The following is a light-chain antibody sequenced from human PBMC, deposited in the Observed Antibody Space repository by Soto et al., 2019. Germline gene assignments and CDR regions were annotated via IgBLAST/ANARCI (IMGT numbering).Light chain of an antibody. CDR3: QSNDSSLSVV. V-gene: IGLV1-40*01. CDR2: GNS. Sequence: QSVLTQPPSVSGAPGQRVTISCTGSSSNIGAGYDVHWYQQLPGTAPKLLIYGNSNRPSGVPDRFSGSKSGTSASLAITGLQAEDEADYYCQSNDSSLSVVFGGGIKLTVL. CDR1: SSNIGAGYD. J-gene: IGLJ2*01.